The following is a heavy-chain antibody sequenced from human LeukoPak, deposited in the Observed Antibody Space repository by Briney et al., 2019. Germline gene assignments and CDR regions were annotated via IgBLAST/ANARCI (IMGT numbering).Heavy chain of an antibody. CDR1: GYTFTSYY. J-gene: IGHJ6*02. D-gene: IGHD3-10*01. Sequence: ASVKVSCKASGYTFTSYYMHWVRQAPGQGLEWMGIINPSGGSTSYAQKFQGWVTMTRDTSISTAYMELSRLRSDDTAVYYCARDLLAVRGVAHYGMDVWGQGTTVTVSS. V-gene: IGHV1-46*01. CDR3: ARDLLAVRGVAHYGMDV. CDR2: INPSGGST.